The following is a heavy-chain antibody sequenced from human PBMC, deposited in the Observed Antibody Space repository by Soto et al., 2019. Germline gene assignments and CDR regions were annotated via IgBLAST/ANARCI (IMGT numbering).Heavy chain of an antibody. D-gene: IGHD3-16*01. V-gene: IGHV1-18*01. Sequence: VQLVQSGAEVKKPGASVKVSCKASDYTFTSHGINWVRRAPGQGLEWMGWISAHNGNTKYAEKFQGRITVATETSTSTAYMELRSLRSDDTAVYYCARENVNSKSWYVVDYWGQGTLVTVSS. CDR1: DYTFTSHG. CDR3: ARENVNSKSWYVVDY. CDR2: ISAHNGNT. J-gene: IGHJ4*02.